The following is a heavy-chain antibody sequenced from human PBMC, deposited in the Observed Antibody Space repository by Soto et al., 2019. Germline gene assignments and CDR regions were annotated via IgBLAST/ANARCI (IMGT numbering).Heavy chain of an antibody. Sequence: SVKVSCKASGGTFSSYAISWVRQAPGQGLEWMGGIIPIFGTANYAQKFQGRVTITADESTSTAYMELSSLRSEDTAVYYCARDDPSPYGDYRDYYYYGMDVWGHGTTATVSS. CDR2: IIPIFGTA. CDR3: ARDDPSPYGDYRDYYYYGMDV. D-gene: IGHD4-17*01. CDR1: GGTFSSYA. J-gene: IGHJ6*02. V-gene: IGHV1-69*13.